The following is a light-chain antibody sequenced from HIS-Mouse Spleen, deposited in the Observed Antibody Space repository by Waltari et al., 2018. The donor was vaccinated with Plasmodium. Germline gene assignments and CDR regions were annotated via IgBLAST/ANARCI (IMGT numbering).Light chain of an antibody. CDR1: SSDVGGYNY. J-gene: IGLJ1*01. Sequence: QSALTQPRSVSGSPGQSVTISSTGTSSDVGGYNYVYWYQQHPGKAPKLMIYDVSKRPSGVPDRFSGSKSGNTASLTISGLQAEDEADYYCCSYAGSYTYVFGTGTKVTVL. V-gene: IGLV2-11*01. CDR3: CSYAGSYTYV. CDR2: DVS.